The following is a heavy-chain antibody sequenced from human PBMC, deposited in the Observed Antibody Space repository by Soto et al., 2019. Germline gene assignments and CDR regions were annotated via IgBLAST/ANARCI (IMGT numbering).Heavy chain of an antibody. V-gene: IGHV4-4*07. J-gene: IGHJ5*02. Sequence: LSLTCTVSGGSISSYYWSWIRQPAGKGLEWIGRIYTSGSTNYNPSLKSRVTMSVDTSKNQFSLKLSSVTAADTAVYYCARDKGSSWYNWFDPWGQGTLVTVSS. CDR2: IYTSGST. D-gene: IGHD6-13*01. CDR3: ARDKGSSWYNWFDP. CDR1: GGSISSYY.